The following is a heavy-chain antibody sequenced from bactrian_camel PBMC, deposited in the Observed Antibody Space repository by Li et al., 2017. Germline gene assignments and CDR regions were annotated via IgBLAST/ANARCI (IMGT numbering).Heavy chain of an antibody. D-gene: IGHD2*01. Sequence: QVQLVESGGGSVQAGGSLRLSCAASGNTYTSSCMAWFRQAPGKERERVARIDSDGSTRYSESVKGRFTITQDKSKNMVYLQMNSLKPEDTAMYYCAARGPYCYTKLSVRDFTYWGQGTQVTVS. J-gene: IGHJ6*01. V-gene: IGHV3S53*01. CDR1: GNTYTSSC. CDR2: IDSDGST. CDR3: AARGPYCYTKLSVRDFTY.